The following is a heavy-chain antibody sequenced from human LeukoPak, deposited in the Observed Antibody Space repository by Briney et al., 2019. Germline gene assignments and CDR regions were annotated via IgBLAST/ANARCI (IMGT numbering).Heavy chain of an antibody. Sequence: SETLSLTCAVYGGSFSGYYWSWIRQPPGKGLEWIGEINHSGSTNYNPSLKSRVTISVDTSKNQFSLKLSSVTAADTAVYYCARGPRVPPVPAAEVDPWGQGTLVTVSS. CDR3: ARGPRVPPVPAAEVDP. CDR1: GGSFSGYY. J-gene: IGHJ5*02. D-gene: IGHD2-2*01. CDR2: INHSGST. V-gene: IGHV4-34*01.